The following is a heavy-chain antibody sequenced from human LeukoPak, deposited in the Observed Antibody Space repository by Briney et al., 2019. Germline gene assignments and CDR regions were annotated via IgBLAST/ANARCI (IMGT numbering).Heavy chain of an antibody. J-gene: IGHJ6*04. Sequence: GGSLRLSCAASGFTFSSYSMNWVRQAPGKGLEWVSSISSSSSYIYYADSVKGRFIISRDNAQNSLFLQMNSLRAEDTGVYYCARYISWWDVWGKGTTVTISS. CDR1: GFTFSSYS. CDR2: ISSSSSYI. V-gene: IGHV3-21*01. CDR3: ARYISWWDV. D-gene: IGHD2-15*01.